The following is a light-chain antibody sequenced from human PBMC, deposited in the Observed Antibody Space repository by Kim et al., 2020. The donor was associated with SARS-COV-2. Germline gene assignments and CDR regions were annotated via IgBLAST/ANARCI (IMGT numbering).Light chain of an antibody. V-gene: IGKV3-15*01. CDR1: QSVSSN. CDR2: GAS. J-gene: IGKJ1*01. Sequence: SPGERATLSCRASQSVSSNLAWYQQKPGQAPRLLIYGASTSATGIPARFSGSGSGTEFTLTISSLQSEDFAVYYCQQYNNWPLWTFGQGTKVDIK. CDR3: QQYNNWPLWT.